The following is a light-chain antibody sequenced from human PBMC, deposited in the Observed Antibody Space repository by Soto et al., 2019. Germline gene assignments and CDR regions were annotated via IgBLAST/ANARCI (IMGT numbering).Light chain of an antibody. CDR3: QQYVSSPWA. CDR1: QRVTTSF. Sequence: ELVGAQSPGTLSLSPGERAALACRATQRVTTSFLAWYQQKPGQAPRLLIYGASRRATGIPDRFTGSGSETEFTLTISRLEPEDFAVYYCQQYVSSPWAFGQGTKVDIK. CDR2: GAS. V-gene: IGKV3-20*01. J-gene: IGKJ1*01.